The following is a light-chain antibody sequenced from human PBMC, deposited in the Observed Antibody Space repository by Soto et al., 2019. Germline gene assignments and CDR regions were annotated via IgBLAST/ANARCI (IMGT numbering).Light chain of an antibody. CDR3: QQRNNWPPIT. Sequence: EIVLTQSPATLSLSPGERATLSCRASQSVTTYLAWYQQKPGQAPRLLIYDASNRATGIPARFSGSGSGTDFTLTISSLEPEDFAVYYCQQRNNWPPITFGQGTRLEIK. J-gene: IGKJ5*01. CDR2: DAS. V-gene: IGKV3-11*01. CDR1: QSVTTY.